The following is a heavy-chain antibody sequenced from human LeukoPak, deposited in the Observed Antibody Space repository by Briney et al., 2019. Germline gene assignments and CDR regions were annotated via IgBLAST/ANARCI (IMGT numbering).Heavy chain of an antibody. V-gene: IGHV1-24*01. CDR1: GYTLTELS. CDR2: FDPEDGET. J-gene: IGHJ4*02. CDR3: ATDGGGRWNYDY. Sequence: ASVKVSCKVSGYTLTELSMHWVRQAHGKGLEWMGGFDPEDGETIYAQKFQGRVTMTEATSTDTAYMELSSLRSEDTAVYYCATDGGGRWNYDYWGQGTLVTVSS. D-gene: IGHD1-7*01.